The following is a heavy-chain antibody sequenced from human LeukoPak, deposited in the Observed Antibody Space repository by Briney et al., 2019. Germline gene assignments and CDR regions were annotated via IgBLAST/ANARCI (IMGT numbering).Heavy chain of an antibody. D-gene: IGHD6-13*01. CDR1: GFTFSNAW. Sequence: PGGSLRLSCAASGFTFSNAWMSWVRQAPGKGLEWVGRIKSKTDGGTTDYAAPVKGRFTISRDDSKNTLYLQMNRLKTEDTAVYYCTSLLQQLDNFDYWGQGTLVTVSS. V-gene: IGHV3-15*01. J-gene: IGHJ4*02. CDR3: TSLLQQLDNFDY. CDR2: IKSKTDGGTT.